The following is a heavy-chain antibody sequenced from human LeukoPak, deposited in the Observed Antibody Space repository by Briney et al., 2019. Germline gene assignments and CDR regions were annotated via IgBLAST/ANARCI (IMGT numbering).Heavy chain of an antibody. J-gene: IGHJ3*02. D-gene: IGHD3-22*01. Sequence: PGGSLRLSCAASGFTFSSYWMSWVRQAPGKGLEWVANIKQDGSEKYYVDSVKGRFTISRDNAKNSLYLQMNSLRAEDTAVYYCARVLDDYYDSSRLAFDIWGQGTMVTVSS. CDR3: ARVLDDYYDSSRLAFDI. V-gene: IGHV3-7*01. CDR1: GFTFSSYW. CDR2: IKQDGSEK.